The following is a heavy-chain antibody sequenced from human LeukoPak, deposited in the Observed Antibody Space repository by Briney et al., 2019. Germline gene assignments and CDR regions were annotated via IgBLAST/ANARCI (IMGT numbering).Heavy chain of an antibody. CDR2: INHSGST. D-gene: IGHD3-10*01. CDR1: GGSFSGYY. CDR3: ASHDYYGGAFDI. Sequence: SETLSLTCAVYGGSFSGYYWSWIRQPPGKGLEWIGEINHSGSTYYNPSLKSRVTISVDRSKNQFSLKLSSVTATDTAVYYCASHDYYGGAFDIWGQGTMVTVSS. J-gene: IGHJ3*02. V-gene: IGHV4-34*01.